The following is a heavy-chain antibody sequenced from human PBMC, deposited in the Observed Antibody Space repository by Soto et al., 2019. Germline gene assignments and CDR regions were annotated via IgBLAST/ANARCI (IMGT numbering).Heavy chain of an antibody. J-gene: IGHJ6*02. CDR1: GFTFSDYY. Sequence: GGSLRLSCAASGFTFSDYYMSWIRQAPGKGLEWVSYISSSGSTIYYADSVKGRFTISRDNAKNSLYLQMNSLRAEDTAVYYCARDPQQLASYYYGMDVWGQGTTVTVSS. V-gene: IGHV3-11*01. D-gene: IGHD6-13*01. CDR2: ISSSGSTI. CDR3: ARDPQQLASYYYGMDV.